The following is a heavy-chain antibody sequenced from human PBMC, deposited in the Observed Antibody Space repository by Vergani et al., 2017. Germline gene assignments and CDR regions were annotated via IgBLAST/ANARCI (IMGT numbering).Heavy chain of an antibody. CDR3: ARDRYDGSSRWFDP. D-gene: IGHD1-26*01. CDR2: ISSSSSYI. V-gene: IGHV3-21*01. CDR1: GFSFTTYA. J-gene: IGHJ5*02. Sequence: EVQLLESGGDLVQPGGSLRLSCAASGFSFTTYAMSWVRQAPGKGLEWVSSISSSSSYIYYADSVKGRFTISRDNAKNSLYLQMNSLRAEDTAVYYCARDRYDGSSRWFDPWGQGTLVTVSS.